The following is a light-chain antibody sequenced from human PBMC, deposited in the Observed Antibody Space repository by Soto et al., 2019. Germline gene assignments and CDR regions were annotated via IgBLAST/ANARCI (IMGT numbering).Light chain of an antibody. CDR3: QQYGSSPWT. J-gene: IGKJ1*01. CDR2: GAS. CDR1: QSVSRSY. Sequence: EILLTQSPGTLSFSPGERATLSCRASQSVSRSYLAWYHQKPGQSPRLLIYGASSRATGIPDRFSGSGSGTDFTLTISRLEPEDFGVYYCQQYGSSPWTVGQGTKVDIK. V-gene: IGKV3-20*01.